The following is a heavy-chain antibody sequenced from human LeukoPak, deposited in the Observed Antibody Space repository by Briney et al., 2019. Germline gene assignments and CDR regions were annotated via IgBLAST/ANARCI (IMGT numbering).Heavy chain of an antibody. D-gene: IGHD3-3*01. J-gene: IGHJ4*02. Sequence: KPGGSLRLSCAASGFTFSSYSMNWVRQAPGKGLEWVSSISSSSSYIYYADSVKGRFAISRDNNKKTVFLQMNSLTAEDTAVYYCARGKYDFWGGSTFDYWGQGTLVTVSS. CDR3: ARGKYDFWGGSTFDY. CDR1: GFTFSSYS. V-gene: IGHV3-21*01. CDR2: ISSSSSYI.